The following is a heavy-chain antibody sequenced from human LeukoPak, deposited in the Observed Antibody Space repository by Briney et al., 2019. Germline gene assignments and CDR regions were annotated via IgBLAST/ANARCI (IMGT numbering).Heavy chain of an antibody. D-gene: IGHD3-9*01. CDR1: GYIFTGYY. CDR2: INPNSGGT. J-gene: IGHJ3*02. Sequence: ASVKVSCKASGYIFTGYYMHWVRQAPGQGLEWMGWINPNSGGTNYAQKFQGWVTMTRDTSISTAYMELSRLRSDDTAVYYCARGRYYDILTGPIGPAFDIWGQGTMVTVSS. V-gene: IGHV1-2*04. CDR3: ARGRYYDILTGPIGPAFDI.